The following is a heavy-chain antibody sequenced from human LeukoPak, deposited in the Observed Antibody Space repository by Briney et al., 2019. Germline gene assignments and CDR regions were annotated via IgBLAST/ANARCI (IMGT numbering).Heavy chain of an antibody. CDR3: ARVLPDDYYYMDV. D-gene: IGHD2/OR15-2a*01. CDR1: GGSISSYY. CDR2: IYYSGST. Sequence: PSETLSLTCTVSGGSISSYYWSWIRQPPGKGLEWIGYIYYSGSTNYNPSLKSRVTISVDTSKNQFSLKLSSVTAADTAVYYCARVLPDDYYYMDVWGKGTTVTISS. V-gene: IGHV4-59*01. J-gene: IGHJ6*03.